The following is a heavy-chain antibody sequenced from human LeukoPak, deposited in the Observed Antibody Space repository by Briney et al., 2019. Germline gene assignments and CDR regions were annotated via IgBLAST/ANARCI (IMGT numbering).Heavy chain of an antibody. Sequence: PGESLKISCKGSGYSFPNYWIGWVRQMPGKGLEWMGIIYPANSDTRYSPSFQGQVTISADKSISTAYLQWSSLKASDTAMYYCASEGSQPDAAFDIWGQRTMVTVSS. J-gene: IGHJ3*02. CDR3: ASEGSQPDAAFDI. V-gene: IGHV5-51*01. CDR2: IYPANSDT. CDR1: GYSFPNYW.